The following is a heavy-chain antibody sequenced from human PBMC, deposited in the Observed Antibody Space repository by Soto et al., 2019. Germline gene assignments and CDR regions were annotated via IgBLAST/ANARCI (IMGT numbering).Heavy chain of an antibody. CDR2: INPSGGST. CDR1: GYTFTSYY. J-gene: IGHJ6*03. Sequence: ASVKVSCKASGYTFTSYYMHWVRQAPGQGLEWMGIINPSGGSTSYAQKFQGRVTMTRDTSTSTVYMELSSLRSEDTAVYYCARYGLVITYDYIWGSYRTLYYMDVWGKGTTVTVSS. CDR3: ARYGLVITYDYIWGSYRTLYYMDV. V-gene: IGHV1-46*03. D-gene: IGHD3-16*02.